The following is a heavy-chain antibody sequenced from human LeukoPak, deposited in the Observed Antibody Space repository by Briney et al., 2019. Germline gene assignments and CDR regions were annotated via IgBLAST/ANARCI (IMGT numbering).Heavy chain of an antibody. V-gene: IGHV4-39*01. D-gene: IGHD3-16*02. J-gene: IGHJ5*02. CDR2: IYYSGST. CDR1: GGSISSSSYY. Sequence: SETLSLTCTVSGGSISSSSYYWGWIRQPPGKGLEWIGSIYYSGSTYYNPSLKSRVTISVDTSKNQFSLKLSSVTAADTAVYYCARQSPISYNWFDPWGQGTLVIVSS. CDR3: ARQSPISYNWFDP.